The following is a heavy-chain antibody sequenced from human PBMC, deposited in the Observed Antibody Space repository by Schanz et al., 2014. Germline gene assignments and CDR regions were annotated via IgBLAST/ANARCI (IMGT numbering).Heavy chain of an antibody. Sequence: QVQLVQSGAEVKKPGASVRVSCKASGYTFTNYDINWVRQATGQGLEYVGWMNPNSGDTGYAQKFQGRVTMTRDTSITTAYLELSSLRSEDTGVYYCARPSSRGYSLSLRGQGTMVTVSS. J-gene: IGHJ3*01. CDR2: MNPNSGDT. D-gene: IGHD2-15*01. V-gene: IGHV1-8*01. CDR3: ARPSSRGYSLSL. CDR1: GYTFTNYD.